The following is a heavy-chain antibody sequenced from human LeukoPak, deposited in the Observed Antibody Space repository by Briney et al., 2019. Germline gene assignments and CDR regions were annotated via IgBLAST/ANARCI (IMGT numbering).Heavy chain of an antibody. J-gene: IGHJ4*02. V-gene: IGHV3-23*01. Sequence: GGSLRLSCAASGFTFSSYSMNWVRQAPGKGLEWVSSVSGSGSGTYYADFVKGRFTISRDSSKNTVYLLMNRLRADDTAVYYCAKDHPFDYYYASSGYFLYWGQGTLVTVSS. CDR1: GFTFSSYS. CDR3: AKDHPFDYYYASSGYFLY. D-gene: IGHD3-22*01. CDR2: VSGSGSGT.